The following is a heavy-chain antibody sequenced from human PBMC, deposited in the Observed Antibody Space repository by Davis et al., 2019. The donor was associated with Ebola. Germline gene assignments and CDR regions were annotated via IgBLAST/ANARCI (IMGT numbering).Heavy chain of an antibody. D-gene: IGHD3-22*01. CDR2: ISGSGGST. V-gene: IGHV3-23*01. CDR3: AKADYYDSYYYYGMDV. Sequence: GESLKISCAASGFTFSSYAMSWVRQAPGKGLEWVSAISGSGGSTYYADSVKGRFTISRDNAKNTLYLQMNSLRVEDTAVYYCAKADYYDSYYYYGMDVWGQGTTVTVSS. CDR1: GFTFSSYA. J-gene: IGHJ6*02.